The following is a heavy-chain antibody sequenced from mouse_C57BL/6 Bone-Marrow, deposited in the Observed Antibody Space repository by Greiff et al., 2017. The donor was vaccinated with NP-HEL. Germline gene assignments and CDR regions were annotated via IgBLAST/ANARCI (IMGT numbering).Heavy chain of an antibody. CDR3: AREPAQAIGYFDY. CDR1: GYTFTSYW. D-gene: IGHD3-2*02. Sequence: QVQLQQPGAELVKPGASVKLSCKASGYTFTSYWMHWVKQRPGRGLEWIGRINPNGGGTKYNQQFKTMATLTIDKPSSTAYMQLSSLTSEDSAVYYCAREPAQAIGYFDYWGQGTTLTVSS. J-gene: IGHJ2*01. CDR2: INPNGGGT. V-gene: IGHV1-72*01.